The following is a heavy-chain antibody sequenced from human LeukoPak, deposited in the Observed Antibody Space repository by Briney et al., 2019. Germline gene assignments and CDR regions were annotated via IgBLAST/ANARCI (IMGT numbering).Heavy chain of an antibody. V-gene: IGHV3-23*01. J-gene: IGHJ4*02. CDR2: ISGSGGST. CDR3: ARVATARFGELSSYDY. CDR1: GFTFSSYA. Sequence: GGSLRLSCAASGFTFSSYAMSWVRQAPGKGLEWVSAISGSGGSTYYADSVKGRFTISRDNSKNTLYLQMNSLRAEDTAVYYCARVATARFGELSSYDYWGQGTLVTVSS. D-gene: IGHD3-10*01.